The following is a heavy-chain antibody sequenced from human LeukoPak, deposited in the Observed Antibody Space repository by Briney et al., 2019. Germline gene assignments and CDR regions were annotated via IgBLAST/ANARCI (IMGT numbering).Heavy chain of an antibody. CDR1: GYTFTGYY. CDR2: ISPNSGGT. Sequence: ASVKVSCKASGYTFTGYYMHWVRQAPGQGLEWMGWISPNSGGTNYAQKFQGRVTMTRDTSISTAYMELSRLRSDDTAVYYCARDLGNTGYFDYWGQGTLVTVSS. V-gene: IGHV1-2*02. CDR3: ARDLGNTGYFDY. J-gene: IGHJ4*02. D-gene: IGHD1/OR15-1a*01.